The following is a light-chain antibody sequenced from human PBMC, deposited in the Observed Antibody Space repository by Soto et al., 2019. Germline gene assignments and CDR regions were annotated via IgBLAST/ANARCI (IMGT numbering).Light chain of an antibody. CDR1: QSVSNSF. J-gene: IGKJ2*01. CDR3: QQYDNLPYT. Sequence: ESVLTQSPATLSLSPGERATLSCRASQSVSNSFFAWYQQKPGQAPRLLIYGVSSRATGIPDRFSGSGSGTDFTLTISRLEPEDFVVYYCQQYDNLPYTFGQGTKLEIK. CDR2: GVS. V-gene: IGKV3-20*01.